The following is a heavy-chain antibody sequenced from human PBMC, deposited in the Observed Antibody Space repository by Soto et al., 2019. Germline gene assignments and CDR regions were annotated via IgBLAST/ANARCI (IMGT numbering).Heavy chain of an antibody. CDR1: GYTFTSYG. D-gene: IGHD1-26*01. CDR3: ARDGRDGGSYSGSYYYSYGMDV. V-gene: IGHV1-18*01. CDR2: ISAYNGNT. J-gene: IGHJ6*02. Sequence: ASVKVSCKASGYTFTSYGISWVRQAPGQGLEWMGWISAYNGNTNYAQKLQGRVTMTTDTSTSTAYMELRSLRSDDTAVYYCARDGRDGGSYSGSYYYSYGMDVWGQGTTVTVSS.